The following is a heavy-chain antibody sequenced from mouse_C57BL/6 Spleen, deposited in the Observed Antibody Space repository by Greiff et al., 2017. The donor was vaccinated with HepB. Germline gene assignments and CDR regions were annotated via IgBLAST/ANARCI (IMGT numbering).Heavy chain of an antibody. CDR1: GFNIKDDY. Sequence: VQLKESGAELVRPGASVKLSCTASGFNIKDDYMHWVKQRPEQGLEWIGWIDPENGDTEYASKFQGKATITADTSSNTAYLQLSSLTSEDTAVYYCTLGGYYGGDYWGQGTTLTVSS. J-gene: IGHJ2*01. V-gene: IGHV14-4*01. D-gene: IGHD1-1*01. CDR3: TLGGYYGGDY. CDR2: IDPENGDT.